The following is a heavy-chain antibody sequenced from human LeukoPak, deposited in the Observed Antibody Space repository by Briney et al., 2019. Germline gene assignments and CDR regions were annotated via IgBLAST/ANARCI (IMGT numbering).Heavy chain of an antibody. CDR3: ARAGGSSGPEYYFDY. J-gene: IGHJ4*02. V-gene: IGHV4-30-2*01. Sequence: SQTLSLTCAVSGGSISSSDYSWSWLRQPPGKGLEWIGYIYHGGNTYYNPSLKSRVTISVDTSKNQFSLKLSSVTAADTAVYYCARAGGSSGPEYYFDYWGQGTLVTVSS. CDR2: IYHGGNT. CDR1: GGSISSSDYS. D-gene: IGHD3-22*01.